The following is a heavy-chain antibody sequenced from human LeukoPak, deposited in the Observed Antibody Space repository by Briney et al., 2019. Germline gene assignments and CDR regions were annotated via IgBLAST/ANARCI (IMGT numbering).Heavy chain of an antibody. CDR2: IYYSGLT. Sequence: SETLSLTCTVSGASISSSSSSWGWVRQPPGKGPEWIGSIYYSGLTYDNPSLKSRVSISVDPSKNHFSLKVSSVTAADTPFYYCASGTFDDYGDYDRGDYFDHWGQGTLVTVSS. CDR1: GASISSSSSS. D-gene: IGHD4-17*01. J-gene: IGHJ4*02. V-gene: IGHV4-39*02. CDR3: ASGTFDDYGDYDRGDYFDH.